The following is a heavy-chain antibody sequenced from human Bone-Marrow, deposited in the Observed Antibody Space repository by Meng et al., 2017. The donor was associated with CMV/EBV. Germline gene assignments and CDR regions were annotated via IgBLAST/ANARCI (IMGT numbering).Heavy chain of an antibody. CDR2: INHSGST. CDR3: ARSSYSYGSDY. V-gene: IGHV4-34*01. Sequence: ESLKISCAVYGGSFSGYYWSWIRQPPGKGLEWIGEINHSGSTNYNPSLKSRVTISVDTSKNQFSLKLSSVTAADTAVYYCARSSYSYGSDYWGQGTLVTVSS. CDR1: GGSFSGYY. J-gene: IGHJ4*02. D-gene: IGHD5-18*01.